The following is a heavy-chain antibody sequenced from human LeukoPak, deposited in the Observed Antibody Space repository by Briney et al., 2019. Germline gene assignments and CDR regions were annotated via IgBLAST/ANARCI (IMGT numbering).Heavy chain of an antibody. CDR1: GGSNSSGDYY. D-gene: IGHD3-22*01. CDR3: ARPYYYDSRIDP. Sequence: SETLSLTCTVSGGSNSSGDYYWSWIRQPPGKGLEWIAYMYYSGSTYYNPSLKSRITMSADTSKNQLSLKLSSVTAADTAVYYCARPYYYDSRIDPWGQGILVTVSS. J-gene: IGHJ5*02. V-gene: IGHV4-30-4*01. CDR2: MYYSGST.